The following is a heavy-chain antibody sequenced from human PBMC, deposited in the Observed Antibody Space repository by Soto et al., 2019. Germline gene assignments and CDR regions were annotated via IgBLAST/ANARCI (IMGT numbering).Heavy chain of an antibody. V-gene: IGHV1-18*01. D-gene: IGHD6-19*01. Sequence: ASVKVSCKASGYTFTSHGISWVRQAPGQGLEWMGWISAYNGNTNYAQKLQGRVTMTTDTSTSTAYMELRSLRSDDTAVYYCARGSDEEAIAVAGTLDYWGQGTLVTVSS. J-gene: IGHJ4*02. CDR1: GYTFTSHG. CDR3: ARGSDEEAIAVAGTLDY. CDR2: ISAYNGNT.